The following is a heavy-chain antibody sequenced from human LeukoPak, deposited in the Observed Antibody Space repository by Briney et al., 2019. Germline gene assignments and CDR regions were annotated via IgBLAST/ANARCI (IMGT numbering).Heavy chain of an antibody. CDR3: ARGDSIRRDPHFDN. V-gene: IGHV3-11*01. CDR1: GFTFSDYY. J-gene: IGHJ4*02. Sequence: PGGSLRLSCAASGFTFSDYYMSWIRQAPGKGLEWISYISSSGTTVYYADSVKGRVTISRDNARNSLYLQVNSLRAEDTAVYYCARGDSIRRDPHFDNWGQGTLVIASS. D-gene: IGHD2-21*01. CDR2: ISSSGTTV.